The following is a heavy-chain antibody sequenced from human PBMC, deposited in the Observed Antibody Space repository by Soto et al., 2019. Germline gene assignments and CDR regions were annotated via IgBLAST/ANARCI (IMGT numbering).Heavy chain of an antibody. Sequence: GASVKVSCTASGYSFTRLDINWVRQTAGQGLEWMGWMQPSTGRAGYAQKFQGRVTMTRDTSINTAYLEMTTLTADDTAFYYCARGVSAGVDFWG. D-gene: IGHD1-26*01. V-gene: IGHV1-8*01. CDR1: GYSFTRLD. J-gene: IGHJ4*01. CDR2: MQPSTGRA. CDR3: ARGVSAGVDF.